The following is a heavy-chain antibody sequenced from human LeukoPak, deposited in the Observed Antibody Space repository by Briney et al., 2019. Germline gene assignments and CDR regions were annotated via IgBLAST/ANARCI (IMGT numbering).Heavy chain of an antibody. CDR1: GGSFSGYY. V-gene: IGHV4-34*01. CDR2: INHSGST. J-gene: IGHJ3*02. D-gene: IGHD1-14*01. Sequence: SETLSLTCAVYGGSFSGYYWSWIRQPPGKGLEWIGEINHSGSTNYNPSLKSRVTISVDTSKNQFSLKLSSVTAADTAVYYCARAESQDEDDAFDIWGQGTMVTVSS. CDR3: ARAESQDEDDAFDI.